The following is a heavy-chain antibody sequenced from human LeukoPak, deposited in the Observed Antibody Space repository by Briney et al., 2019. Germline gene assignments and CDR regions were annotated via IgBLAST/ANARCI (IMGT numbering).Heavy chain of an antibody. CDR3: TTGEVWGRGPGY. D-gene: IGHD3-16*01. Sequence: GSLRLSCAASGFTFSNAWMSWVRQVPGKGLEWAGRIKSGSDGETTEYAAPVKGRFTISRDDSKNTLYLQMNSLKTEDTGVYYCTTGEVWGRGPGYWGQGTLVTVFS. CDR2: IKSGSDGETT. J-gene: IGHJ4*02. V-gene: IGHV3-15*01. CDR1: GFTFSNAW.